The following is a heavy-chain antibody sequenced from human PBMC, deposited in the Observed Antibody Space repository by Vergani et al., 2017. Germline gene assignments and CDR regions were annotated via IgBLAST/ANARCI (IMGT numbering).Heavy chain of an antibody. D-gene: IGHD1-26*01. Sequence: EVQLVESGGGLVQPGGSLRLSCAASGFTISSYWMNWVRQTPGKGLEWVANIKQDESEIYYVDSVKGRFTISRDNAKNSLFLQMNSLRDEDTAVYYCATMWEIIQNLRTDWYFDLWGRGTLVTVSS. CDR3: ATMWEIIQNLRTDWYFDL. CDR2: IKQDESEI. J-gene: IGHJ2*01. V-gene: IGHV3-7*01. CDR1: GFTISSYW.